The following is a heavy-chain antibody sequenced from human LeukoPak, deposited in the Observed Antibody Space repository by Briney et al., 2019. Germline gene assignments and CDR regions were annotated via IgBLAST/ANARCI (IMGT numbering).Heavy chain of an antibody. J-gene: IGHJ4*02. CDR3: ARGEYSSSWYPLDY. Sequence: ASVKVSCKTSGYTFIGYDTNWVRQAPGQGLEWMGWMKSNSGDTHFAQKFQGRLTMTRNTSISTAFMELSSLRSEDTAVYYCARGEYSSSWYPLDYWGQGSLVTVSS. CDR2: MKSNSGDT. CDR1: GYTFIGYD. D-gene: IGHD6-13*01. V-gene: IGHV1-8*01.